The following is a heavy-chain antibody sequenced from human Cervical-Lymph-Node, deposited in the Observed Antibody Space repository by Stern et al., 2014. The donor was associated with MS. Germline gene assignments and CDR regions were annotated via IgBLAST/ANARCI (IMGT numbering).Heavy chain of an antibody. Sequence: EVQLVESGGGLVQPGGSLRLSCAASGFIFSSYTMNWVRQAPGKGLEWISYIGSRSSTIYYADSVKVRFTISRDNAKNALYLQMNSLRDEDTAVYYCARDYCSGGSCYGYFQHWGQGTLVTVSS. J-gene: IGHJ1*01. V-gene: IGHV3-48*02. CDR2: IGSRSSTI. CDR3: ARDYCSGGSCYGYFQH. CDR1: GFIFSSYT. D-gene: IGHD2-15*01.